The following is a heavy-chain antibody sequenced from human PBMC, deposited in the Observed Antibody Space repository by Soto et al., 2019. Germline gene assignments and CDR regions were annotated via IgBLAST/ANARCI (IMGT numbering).Heavy chain of an antibody. Sequence: SETLSLTCALSGGSISSSNWWSWVRQPPGKGLEWIGETYHSGSTNYNPSLKSRVTIPVDKSKNQFSLKLSSVTAADTAVYYCARELKGYGDWGQVTLATVSS. CDR1: GGSISSSNW. CDR3: ARELKGYGD. J-gene: IGHJ4*02. V-gene: IGHV4-4*02. CDR2: TYHSGST. D-gene: IGHD5-18*01.